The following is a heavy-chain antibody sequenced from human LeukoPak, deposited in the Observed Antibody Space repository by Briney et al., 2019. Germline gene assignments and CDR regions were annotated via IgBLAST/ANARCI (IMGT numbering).Heavy chain of an antibody. V-gene: IGHV3-30*18. CDR2: ISYDGSNK. Sequence: SGGSLRLSCAASGFTFSSYGMHWVRQAPGKGLEWVAVISYDGSNKYYADSVKGRFTISRDNSKNTLYLQMNSLRAEDTAVYYCAKHYGDYWGQGTLVTVSS. CDR3: AKHYGDY. CDR1: GFTFSSYG. J-gene: IGHJ4*02.